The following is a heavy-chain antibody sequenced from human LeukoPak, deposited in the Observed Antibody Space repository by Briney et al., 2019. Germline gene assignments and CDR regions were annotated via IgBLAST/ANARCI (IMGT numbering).Heavy chain of an antibody. CDR1: GYTFTGYY. D-gene: IGHD6-13*01. CDR3: ARELVKQLVWDY. Sequence: ASVKVSCKASGYTFTGYYMHWVRQAPGQGLEWMGRINLNSGGTNYAQKFQGTVTMTRDTSISTAYMELSRLRSDDTAVYYCARELVKQLVWDYWGQGTLVTVSS. V-gene: IGHV1-2*06. CDR2: INLNSGGT. J-gene: IGHJ4*02.